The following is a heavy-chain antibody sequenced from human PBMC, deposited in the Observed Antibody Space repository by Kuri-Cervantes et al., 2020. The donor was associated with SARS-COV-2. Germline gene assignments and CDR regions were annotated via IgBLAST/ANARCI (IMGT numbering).Heavy chain of an antibody. Sequence: PSVKVSCKASGGTFSSYAISWVRQAPGQGLEWMGGIIPIFGTANYAQKFQGRVTITTDESTSTAYMELSSLRSEDTAVYYCASKTYYYDSSGYYPDHSWYFDLWGRGTLVTVSS. J-gene: IGHJ2*01. CDR3: ASKTYYYDSSGYYPDHSWYFDL. V-gene: IGHV1-69*05. CDR1: GGTFSSYA. D-gene: IGHD3-22*01. CDR2: IIPIFGTA.